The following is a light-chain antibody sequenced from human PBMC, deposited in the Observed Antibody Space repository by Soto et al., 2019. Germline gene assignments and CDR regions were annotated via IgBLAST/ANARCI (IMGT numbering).Light chain of an antibody. J-gene: IGKJ1*01. CDR2: DAS. Sequence: DIQMTQSPSPLSASVGDRVYITCRTSQSISSYLNWYQAKPGKAPKLLIYDASTLESGVPSRFSGSGSGTDFTLTISSLQPEDSATYYCQQYNSYWTFGQGTKVEIK. V-gene: IGKV1-39*01. CDR3: QQYNSYWT. CDR1: QSISSY.